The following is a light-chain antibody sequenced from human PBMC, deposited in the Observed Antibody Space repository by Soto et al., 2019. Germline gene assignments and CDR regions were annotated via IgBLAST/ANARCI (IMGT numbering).Light chain of an antibody. Sequence: QSVLTQPASVSGSPGQPITISCTGTSSDVGGYNYVSWYQHHPGKAHKLMIYDVSNRPSGVSNRFSGSKSGNTASLTISGLQPEDEADYYCCSYTTSNTRQIVFGTGTKVTVL. CDR2: DVS. V-gene: IGLV2-14*03. CDR1: SSDVGGYNY. J-gene: IGLJ1*01. CDR3: CSYTTSNTRQIV.